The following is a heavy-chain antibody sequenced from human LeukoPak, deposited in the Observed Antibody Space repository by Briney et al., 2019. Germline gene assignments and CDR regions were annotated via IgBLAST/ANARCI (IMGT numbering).Heavy chain of an antibody. D-gene: IGHD3-10*01. CDR2: ISSSGSTI. J-gene: IGHJ4*02. Sequence: GGSLRLSCAASGFTFSSYSMNWVRQAPGKGLEWVSYISSSGSTIYYADSVKGRFTISRDNAKNSLYLQMNSLRAEDTAVYYCARRFGHGGNPLDSWGQGTLVTVSS. V-gene: IGHV3-48*04. CDR3: ARRFGHGGNPLDS. CDR1: GFTFSSYS.